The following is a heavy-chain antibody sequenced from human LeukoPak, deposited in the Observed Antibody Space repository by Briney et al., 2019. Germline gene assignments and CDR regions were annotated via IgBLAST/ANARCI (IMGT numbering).Heavy chain of an antibody. CDR2: IDNGGST. D-gene: IGHD6-6*01. Sequence: GGSLRLSCAASGFTVSSNYMSWVRQAPGRGLEWVSVIDNGGSTYYADSVKGRFTISRDNSKNTLCLQMNSLRAEDTAVYYCARDGSARSLGNWGQGTLVSVSS. J-gene: IGHJ4*02. V-gene: IGHV3-53*01. CDR3: ARDGSARSLGN. CDR1: GFTVSSNY.